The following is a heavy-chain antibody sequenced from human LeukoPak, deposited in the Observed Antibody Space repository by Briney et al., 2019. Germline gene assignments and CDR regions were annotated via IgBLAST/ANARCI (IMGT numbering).Heavy chain of an antibody. J-gene: IGHJ4*02. CDR2: IYYSGST. CDR3: ARAVVVVVPATLDY. D-gene: IGHD2-15*01. Sequence: SETLSLTCTVSGGSISSSSYNWGWARPPPGKGLEWIGTIYYSGSTYYSPSLKSRVTISVDTSKNQFSLNLTSVTAADTAVYYCARAVVVVVPATLDYWGQGTLVTVSS. CDR1: GGSISSSSYN. V-gene: IGHV4-39*01.